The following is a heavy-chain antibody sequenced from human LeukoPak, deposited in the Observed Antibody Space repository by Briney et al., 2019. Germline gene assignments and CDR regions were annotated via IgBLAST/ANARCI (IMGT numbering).Heavy chain of an antibody. CDR2: ISSSSSYI. D-gene: IGHD2-2*01. CDR1: GFTFSSYS. J-gene: IGHJ4*02. CDR3: AGFDIVVVPAASDY. Sequence: GGSLRLSCAASGFTFSSYSMNWVRQAPGKGLEWVSSISSSSSYIYYADSVKGRFTISRDNAKNSLYLQMNSLRAEYTAVYYCAGFDIVVVPAASDYWGQGTLVTVSS. V-gene: IGHV3-21*01.